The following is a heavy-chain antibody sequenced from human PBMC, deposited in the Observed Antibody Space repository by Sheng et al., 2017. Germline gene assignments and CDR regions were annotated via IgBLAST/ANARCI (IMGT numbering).Heavy chain of an antibody. CDR3: ARDRGRRLFDY. CDR1: GFTFSNFW. Sequence: EVQLVESGGGLVQPGGSLRLSCAASGFTFSNFWMGWVRQAPGKGLEWVANINQDGSEKYYVDSVKGRFTISRDNARNSLSLQLNSLRAQDTAVYYCARDRGRRLFDYVGPGDPGHR. D-gene: IGHD3-10*01. V-gene: IGHV3-7*01. J-gene: IGHJ4*02. CDR2: INQDGSEK.